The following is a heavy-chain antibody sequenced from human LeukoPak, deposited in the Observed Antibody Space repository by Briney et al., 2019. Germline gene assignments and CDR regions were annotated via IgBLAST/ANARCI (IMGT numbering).Heavy chain of an antibody. J-gene: IGHJ4*02. CDR3: ARDLLPSRYCTSTSCSASDS. Sequence: ASVKVSCKASGYTFTSYYMHWVRQAPGQGLEWMGMINPSGGITSYAQNFQGRVTMTRDTSTRTVYMEMGSLRSEDTAVYFCARDLLPSRYCTSTSCSASDSWGQGTLVIVSS. CDR1: GYTFTSYY. CDR2: INPSGGIT. D-gene: IGHD2-2*01. V-gene: IGHV1-46*01.